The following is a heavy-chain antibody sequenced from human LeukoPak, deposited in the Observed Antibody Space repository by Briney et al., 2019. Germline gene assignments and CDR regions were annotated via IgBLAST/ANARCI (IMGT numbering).Heavy chain of an antibody. D-gene: IGHD6-19*01. CDR3: ARLRGQWLAPYYYYYMDV. V-gene: IGHV4-4*07. Sequence: SETLSLTCTVSGGSISSYYWSWIRQPAGKGLEWIGRIYTSGSTNYNPSLKSRVTMSVDTSKNQFPLKLSSVIAADTAVYYCARLRGQWLAPYYYYYMDVWGKGTTVTVSS. CDR2: IYTSGST. J-gene: IGHJ6*03. CDR1: GGSISSYY.